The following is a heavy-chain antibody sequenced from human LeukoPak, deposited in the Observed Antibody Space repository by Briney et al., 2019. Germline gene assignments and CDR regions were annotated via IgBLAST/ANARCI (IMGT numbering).Heavy chain of an antibody. CDR3: AKDTRYSSSWPTSHYDY. CDR2: ISGRGGST. J-gene: IGHJ4*02. CDR1: GFSFSSYA. Sequence: GGSLRLSCAASGFSFSSYAMSWVRRAPGRGLEWVAAISGRGGSTYYADSVQGRFTISRDNSKNTLYLQMNSLRAEDTAVYYCAKDTRYSSSWPTSHYDYWGQGTLVTVSS. V-gene: IGHV3-23*01. D-gene: IGHD6-13*01.